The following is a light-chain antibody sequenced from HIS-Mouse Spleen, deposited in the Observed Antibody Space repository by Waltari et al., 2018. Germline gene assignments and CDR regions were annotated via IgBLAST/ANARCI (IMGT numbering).Light chain of an antibody. CDR3: AAWDDSLSGLVV. CDR2: RNN. Sequence: QSVLTQPPSASGTPGQRVTISCSGSSSNIGSNYVYWYQQLPGTAPKLLIYRNNQRPSGVPDRFSGSKPGTSASLAISGLRSEDEADYYCAAWDDSLSGLVVFGGGTKLTVL. J-gene: IGLJ2*01. CDR1: SSNIGSNY. V-gene: IGLV1-47*01.